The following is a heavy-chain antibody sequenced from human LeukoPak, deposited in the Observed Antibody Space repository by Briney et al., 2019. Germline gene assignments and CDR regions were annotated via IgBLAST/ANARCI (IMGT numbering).Heavy chain of an antibody. CDR2: ISHIGTT. CDR3: ARGVQGWFAP. J-gene: IGHJ5*02. Sequence: PSETLSLTCTVSGDSISSGAYYWTWVRQYPGTGLEWIGYISHIGTTYNNPSLKSRVSISVDTSRNRLSLRLTSVTAADTAVYYCARGVQGWFAPWGQGTLVTVSS. D-gene: IGHD3-10*01. CDR1: GDSISSGAYY. V-gene: IGHV4-31*03.